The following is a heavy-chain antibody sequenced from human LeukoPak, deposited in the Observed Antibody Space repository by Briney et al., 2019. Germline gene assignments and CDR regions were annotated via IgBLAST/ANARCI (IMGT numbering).Heavy chain of an antibody. CDR2: IYYSGST. CDR1: GGSISSYY. CDR3: AREKEDQCIWYLDL. V-gene: IGHV4-59*01. J-gene: IGHJ2*01. D-gene: IGHD2-8*01. Sequence: KPSETVSLTCTVSGGSISSYYWSWIRQPPGKGLEWIGYIYYSGSTNYNPSLKSRVTISVDTSKNQFSLKLSSVTAADTALYNSAREKEDQCIWYLDLGGRGTLVTVSS.